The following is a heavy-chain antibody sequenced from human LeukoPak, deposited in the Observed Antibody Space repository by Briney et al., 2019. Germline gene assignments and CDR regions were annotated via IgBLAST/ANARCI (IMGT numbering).Heavy chain of an antibody. D-gene: IGHD1-1*01. CDR2: FDPEDGET. V-gene: IGHV1-24*01. J-gene: IGHJ6*02. Sequence: ASEKVSCKVSGYTLTELSLHWVRQAPGKGLEWMGRFDPEDGETIYPRKFQGRVTMTEDTSTDTAYMELSSLRSEDTAVYFCAVSLTTGGYYGMDVWGQGTTVTV. CDR1: GYTLTELS. CDR3: AVSLTTGGYYGMDV.